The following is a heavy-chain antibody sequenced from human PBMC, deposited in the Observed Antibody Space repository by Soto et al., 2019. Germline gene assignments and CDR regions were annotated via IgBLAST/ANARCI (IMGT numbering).Heavy chain of an antibody. CDR3: AKVGEGVVKKRPYYFDC. Sequence: EVQLLESGGGLVQPGGSLRLSCAASGFTFSSYAMSWVRQAPGKGLEWVSAISGSGGSTYYADSVKGRFTISRDNSKNTLYLQMNSLRAEDTAVYYCAKVGEGVVKKRPYYFDCWGQGTLVTVSS. J-gene: IGHJ4*02. CDR2: ISGSGGST. V-gene: IGHV3-23*01. CDR1: GFTFSSYA. D-gene: IGHD3-3*01.